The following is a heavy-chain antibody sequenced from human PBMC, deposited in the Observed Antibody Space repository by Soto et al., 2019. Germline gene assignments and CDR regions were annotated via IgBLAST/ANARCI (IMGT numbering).Heavy chain of an antibody. J-gene: IGHJ3*02. D-gene: IGHD3-9*01. Sequence: GGSLRLSCAASGFTFSSYGMHWVRQAPGKGLEWVAVISYDGSNKYYADSVKGRFTISRDNSKNTLYLQMNSLRAEDTAVYYCANGLTRPRAFDIWGQGTMVTVSS. CDR1: GFTFSSYG. CDR3: ANGLTRPRAFDI. CDR2: ISYDGSNK. V-gene: IGHV3-30*18.